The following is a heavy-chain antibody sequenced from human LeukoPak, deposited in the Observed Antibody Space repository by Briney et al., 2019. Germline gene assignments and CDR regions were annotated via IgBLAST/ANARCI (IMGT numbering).Heavy chain of an antibody. CDR3: ARDNSVEDTAWWFDP. J-gene: IGHJ5*02. D-gene: IGHD4-23*01. CDR2: INPSGGST. CDR1: GYTFTSYY. V-gene: IGHV1-46*01. Sequence: ASVKVSCKASGYTFTSYYMHWVRQAPGQGLEWMGIINPSGGSTSYAQKFQGRVTMTRDMSTSTVYMELSSLRSEDTAVYYCARDNSVEDTAWWFDPWGQGTLVTVSS.